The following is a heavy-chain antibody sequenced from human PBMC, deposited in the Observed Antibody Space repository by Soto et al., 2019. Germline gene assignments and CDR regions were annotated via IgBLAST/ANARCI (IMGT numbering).Heavy chain of an antibody. CDR3: AIEVRSSWFFDY. V-gene: IGHV1-69*01. CDR2: IIPIFGTA. Sequence: QVQLVQSGAEVKKPGSSVKVSCTASGGTFSSYAISWVRQAPGQGLEWMGGIIPIFGTAHYAQKFQGRVTITADESTSTGYMELSSLRSEDTAVYYCAIEVRSSWFFDYCGQGTLVTVSS. D-gene: IGHD6-13*01. CDR1: GGTFSSYA. J-gene: IGHJ4*02.